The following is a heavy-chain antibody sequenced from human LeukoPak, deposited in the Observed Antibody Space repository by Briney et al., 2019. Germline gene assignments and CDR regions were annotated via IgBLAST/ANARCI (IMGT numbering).Heavy chain of an antibody. J-gene: IGHJ4*02. Sequence: GRSLRLSCAASGFTFDDYAMHWVRQIPGKGLEWVSSISRDSHSIAYADSVRGRFTMSRDNAKNSLYLQMNSLRPEDTALYYCAKGLYDSTGPFDYWGQGTLVTVSS. CDR3: AKGLYDSTGPFDY. CDR2: ISRDSHSI. V-gene: IGHV3-9*01. D-gene: IGHD3-22*01. CDR1: GFTFDDYA.